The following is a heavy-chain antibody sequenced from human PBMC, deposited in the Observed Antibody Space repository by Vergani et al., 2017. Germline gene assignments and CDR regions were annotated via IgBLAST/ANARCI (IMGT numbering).Heavy chain of an antibody. CDR3: ARQFNGDEVGDYYYYYGMDL. J-gene: IGHJ6*02. D-gene: IGHD4-17*01. Sequence: QVQLVQSGAEVKKPGSSVKVSCKASGGTFSSYAISWVRQAPGQGLEWMGGIIPIFGTANYAQKFQGRVTITADESTSTAYMELSSLRSEDTAVYYCARQFNGDEVGDYYYYYGMDLWGQGTTVTVSS. V-gene: IGHV1-69*01. CDR2: IIPIFGTA. CDR1: GGTFSSYA.